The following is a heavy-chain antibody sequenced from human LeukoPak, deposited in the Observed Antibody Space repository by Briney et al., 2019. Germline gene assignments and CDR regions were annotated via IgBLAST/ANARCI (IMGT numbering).Heavy chain of an antibody. CDR2: ISSGSSYM. J-gene: IGHJ4*02. CDR1: GFTFSTYS. Sequence: PGGSLRLSCAASGFTFSTYSMNWVRQAPGKGLEWVSSISSGSSYMYYPDSVKGRFTISRDNPKNSLYLQMNSLRAEDTAVYYCARGTGRFDYWGQGTLVTVSS. V-gene: IGHV3-21*01. D-gene: IGHD1-1*01. CDR3: ARGTGRFDY.